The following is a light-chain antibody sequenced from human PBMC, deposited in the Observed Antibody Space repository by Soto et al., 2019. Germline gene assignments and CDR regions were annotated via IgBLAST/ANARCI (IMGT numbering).Light chain of an antibody. J-gene: IGLJ3*02. CDR3: SSFTSSTNWV. Sequence: QSALTQPASVSGSPGQSITISCTGTSSDVGGYAYVSWYQQHPRKAPKLMIYEVSNRPSGVSDRFFASKSGNTASLTISGLQAEDEADYYCSSFTSSTNWVFGGGTKLTVL. CDR2: EVS. V-gene: IGLV2-14*01. CDR1: SSDVGGYAY.